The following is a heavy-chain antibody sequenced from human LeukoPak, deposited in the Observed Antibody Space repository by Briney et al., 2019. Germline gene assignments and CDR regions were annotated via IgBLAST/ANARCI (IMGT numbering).Heavy chain of an antibody. J-gene: IGHJ4*02. Sequence: SETLSLTCTVSGGSISSYYWSWIRQPPGKGLEWIGEINHSGSTNYNPSLKSRVTISVDTSKNQFSLKLSSVTAADTAVYYCARFRAYSSSWSSPMNFDYWGQGTLVTVSS. D-gene: IGHD6-13*01. CDR2: INHSGST. CDR3: ARFRAYSSSWSSPMNFDY. V-gene: IGHV4-34*01. CDR1: GGSISSYY.